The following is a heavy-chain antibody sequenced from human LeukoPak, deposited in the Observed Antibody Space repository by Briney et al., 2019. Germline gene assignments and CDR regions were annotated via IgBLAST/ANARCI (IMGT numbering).Heavy chain of an antibody. J-gene: IGHJ5*02. Sequence: TSETLSLTCAVYGGSISSYYWSWIRQPPGKGLEWIGYIYYSGSTNYNPSLKSRVTISVDTPKNQFSLKLSSVTAADTAVYYCARVEYDFWSGYPNYNWFDPWGQGTLVTVSS. CDR3: ARVEYDFWSGYPNYNWFDP. D-gene: IGHD3-3*01. V-gene: IGHV4-59*01. CDR2: IYYSGST. CDR1: GGSISSYY.